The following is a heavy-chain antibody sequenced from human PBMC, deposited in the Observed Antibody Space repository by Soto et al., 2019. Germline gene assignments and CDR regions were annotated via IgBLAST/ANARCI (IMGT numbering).Heavy chain of an antibody. D-gene: IGHD4-17*01. Sequence: PSETLSLTCTVSGGSISSSSYYWGWIRQPPGKGLEWIGSIFYSGSTYYNPSLKSRVTISVDTSKNQFSLKLSSVTAADTAVYYCARRHSHYGDYERYFDYWGQGTLVTVSS. CDR1: GGSISSSSYY. V-gene: IGHV4-39*01. CDR3: ARRHSHYGDYERYFDY. CDR2: IFYSGST. J-gene: IGHJ4*02.